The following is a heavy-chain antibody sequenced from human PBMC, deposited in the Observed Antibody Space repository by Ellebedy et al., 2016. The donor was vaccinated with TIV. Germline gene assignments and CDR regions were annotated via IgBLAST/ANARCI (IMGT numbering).Heavy chain of an antibody. CDR1: GFTFTNYA. Sequence: GGSLRLSXVASGFTFTNYAMGWVRQAPGKGLEWVSLISGSGGSTYYADSVKGRFTISRDNSKNTLYLLMNSLRADDTAVYHCAKRDLVAGAGECWGQGTLVTVSS. CDR3: AKRDLVAGAGEC. CDR2: ISGSGGST. D-gene: IGHD6-19*01. V-gene: IGHV3-23*01. J-gene: IGHJ1*01.